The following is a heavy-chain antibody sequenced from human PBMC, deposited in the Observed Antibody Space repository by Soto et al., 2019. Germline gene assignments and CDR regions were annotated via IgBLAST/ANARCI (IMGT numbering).Heavy chain of an antibody. J-gene: IGHJ4*02. V-gene: IGHV3-33*01. D-gene: IGHD4-17*01. CDR1: GFPFSYYG. CDR3: ARVVGTVTSDY. Sequence: QLQLVESGGGVVQPGRSLRLSCAASGFPFSYYGMHWVRQAPGKGLEWLALIYYDGSKEYYAESVRGRFTISRDTSKNTLDLQMNSLRADVTAVYFCARVVGTVTSDYWGQGTLVTVSS. CDR2: IYYDGSKE.